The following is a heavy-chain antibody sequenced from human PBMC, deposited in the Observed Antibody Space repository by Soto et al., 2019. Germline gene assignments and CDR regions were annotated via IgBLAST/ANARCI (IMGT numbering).Heavy chain of an antibody. Sequence: SETLSLTCTVSGGSIISYYWSWIRQPAGKGLEWIGRIYTSGSTNYNPSLKSRVTMSVDTSKNQFSLKLSSVTAADTAVYYCARDLWDIVVVPAAIRFDPWGQGTLVTVSS. CDR3: ARDLWDIVVVPAAIRFDP. V-gene: IGHV4-4*07. CDR1: GGSIISYY. CDR2: IYTSGST. J-gene: IGHJ5*02. D-gene: IGHD2-2*01.